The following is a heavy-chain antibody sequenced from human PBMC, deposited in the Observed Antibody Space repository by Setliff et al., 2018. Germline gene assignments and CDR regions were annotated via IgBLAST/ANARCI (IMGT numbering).Heavy chain of an antibody. D-gene: IGHD3-3*01. Sequence: SETLSLTCAAYGGTFSDYHWTWIRQSPEKGLEWIGEINHRGSTNYNPSLKSRVTISVDTSKNQFSLKLSSVTAADTAVYYCARGVVTIFGVVKDFDWGQGTLVTVSS. CDR2: INHRGST. CDR3: ARGVVTIFGVVKDFD. CDR1: GGTFSDYH. V-gene: IGHV4-34*01. J-gene: IGHJ4*02.